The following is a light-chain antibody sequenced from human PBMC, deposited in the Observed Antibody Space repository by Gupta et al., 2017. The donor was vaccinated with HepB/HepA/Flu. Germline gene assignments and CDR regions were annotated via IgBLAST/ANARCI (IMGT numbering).Light chain of an antibody. CDR3: QAWDGTTHV. CDR1: KLGNKY. V-gene: IGLV3-1*01. CDR2: QDK. J-gene: IGLJ1*01. Sequence: SYELTQPPSVPVSPGPTASISCSGDKLGNKYTCWYQQKPGQSPVLVIYQDKKRPSGIPERFSGSNSGNTATLTISGTQTMDEADYYCQAWDGTTHVFGTGTKVTVL.